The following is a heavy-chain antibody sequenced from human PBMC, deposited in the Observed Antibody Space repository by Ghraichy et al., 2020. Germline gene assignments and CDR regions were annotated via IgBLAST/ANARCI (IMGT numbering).Heavy chain of an antibody. J-gene: IGHJ3*02. D-gene: IGHD3-22*01. CDR3: ARESSEDAFDI. CDR1: GFTFSSYS. V-gene: IGHV3-21*01. Sequence: GGSLRLSCAASGFTFSSYSMNWVRQAPGKGLEWVSSISSSSSYIYYADSVKGRFTISRDNAKNLLYLQMNSLRAEDTAVYYCARESSEDAFDIWGQGTMVTVSS. CDR2: ISSSSSYI.